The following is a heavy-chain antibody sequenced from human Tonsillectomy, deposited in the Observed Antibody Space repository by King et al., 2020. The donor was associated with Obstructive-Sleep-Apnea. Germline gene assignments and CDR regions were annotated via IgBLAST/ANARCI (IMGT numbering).Heavy chain of an antibody. CDR2: IYSGGDK. D-gene: IGHD6-19*01. CDR3: GITQYTSGWYSDK. CDR1: GITVTSNY. V-gene: IGHV3-66*01. Sequence: VQLVESGGGLVQPGGSLRPSCAASGITVTSNYMTWVRQAPGKGLEWGSVIYSGGDKYYADSVKGRFTLSKDNSKNTLYLQMNSPRAEDTAVYYCGITQYTSGWYSDKWGQGTLVTVSS. J-gene: IGHJ4*02.